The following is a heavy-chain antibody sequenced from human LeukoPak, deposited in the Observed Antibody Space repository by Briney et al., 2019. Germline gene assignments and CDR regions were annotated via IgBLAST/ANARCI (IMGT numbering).Heavy chain of an antibody. J-gene: IGHJ4*02. V-gene: IGHV4-34*01. CDR3: ASYYYDSSGYPGSDNYFDY. Sequence: PSETLSLTCAVYGGSFSGYYWSWIRQPPGKGLEWIGEINHSGSTNYNPSLKSRVTISVDTSKNQFSLKLSSVTAADTAVYYCASYYYDSSGYPGSDNYFDYWGQGTLATVSS. CDR1: GGSFSGYY. CDR2: INHSGST. D-gene: IGHD3-22*01.